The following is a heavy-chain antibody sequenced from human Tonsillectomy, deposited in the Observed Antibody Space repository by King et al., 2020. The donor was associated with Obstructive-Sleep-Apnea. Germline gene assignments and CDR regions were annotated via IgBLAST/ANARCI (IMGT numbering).Heavy chain of an antibody. CDR3: AKDLTGGYRDYYALEV. J-gene: IGHJ6*02. D-gene: IGHD5-18*01. Sequence: QVQLVESGGGVVQPGRSLRLSCTAPRFNLRPYDMHWVRQAPGQGLEGVAVISYDGSNENYADSVRGRFTISSDNSKNTLHLEMNRLRAEDTAVYYCAKDLTGGYRDYYALEVWGQGTTVTVSS. CDR1: RFNLRPYD. CDR2: ISYDGSNE. V-gene: IGHV3-30*18.